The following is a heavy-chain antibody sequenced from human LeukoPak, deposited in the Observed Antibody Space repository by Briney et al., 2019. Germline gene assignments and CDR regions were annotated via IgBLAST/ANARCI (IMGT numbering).Heavy chain of an antibody. CDR1: GFTFSHYG. Sequence: GGSLRLSCAASGFTFSHYGIHWVRQAPGKGLEWVAVIWSDGIREYYADSVKGRFTISRDNAKNSLYLQMNSLRAEDTAVYYCARAYSGYDKGWSYYYYMDVWGXXTTVTVSS. V-gene: IGHV3-33*01. D-gene: IGHD5-12*01. J-gene: IGHJ6*03. CDR3: ARAYSGYDKGWSYYYYMDV. CDR2: IWSDGIRE.